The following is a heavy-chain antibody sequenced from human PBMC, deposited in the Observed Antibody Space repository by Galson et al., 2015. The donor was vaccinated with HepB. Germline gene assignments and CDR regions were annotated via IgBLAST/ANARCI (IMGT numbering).Heavy chain of an antibody. D-gene: IGHD6-6*01. CDR3: AKDMGAALDY. J-gene: IGHJ4*02. CDR1: GFTFDAYA. CDR2: ISWNSGSI. Sequence: SLRLSCAASGFTFDAYAMHWVRQAPGKGLEWVSGISWNSGSIGYADSVKGRFTISRDNAKNSLYLQMNSLRAEDTALYYCAKDMGAALDYWGQGTLVTVSS. V-gene: IGHV3-9*01.